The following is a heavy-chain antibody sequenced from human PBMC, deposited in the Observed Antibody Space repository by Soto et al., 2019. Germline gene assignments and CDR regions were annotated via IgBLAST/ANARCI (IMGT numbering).Heavy chain of an antibody. Sequence: PGESLKISCNPSGLSSTNSWIGLEHQMPGKHQERMVIIFPGNSDPRYGPSFQFQVTISVDKSVNTAYLQWTSLQASDTAMYICARHRGNYSPLGYFDSLGQGXMVAV. CDR1: GLSSTNSW. J-gene: IGHJ4*02. CDR3: ARHRGNYSPLGYFDS. D-gene: IGHD1-7*01. V-gene: IGHV5-51*07. CDR2: IFPGNSDP.